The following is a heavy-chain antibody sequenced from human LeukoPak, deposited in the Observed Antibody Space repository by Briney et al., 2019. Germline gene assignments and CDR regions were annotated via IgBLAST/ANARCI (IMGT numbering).Heavy chain of an antibody. Sequence: GGSLRLSCVASGFTFVTYWMHWVRQVPGKGLVWVSRSNGDGSSTLYADSVKGRFTISRDNAKNTLCLQMNDLRVEDTAVYYCARSFWGLYYFDYWGQGTLVTVSS. D-gene: IGHD3-16*01. CDR2: SNGDGSST. V-gene: IGHV3-74*01. CDR1: GFTFVTYW. J-gene: IGHJ4*02. CDR3: ARSFWGLYYFDY.